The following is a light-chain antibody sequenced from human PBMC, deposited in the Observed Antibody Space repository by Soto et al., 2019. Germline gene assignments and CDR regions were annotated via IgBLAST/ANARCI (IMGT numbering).Light chain of an antibody. CDR2: SNN. V-gene: IGLV1-44*01. CDR1: SSNIVSNP. J-gene: IGLJ2*01. Sequence: QSVLTQPPSASVTPGQRVTSSCSGSSSNIVSNPVNWYQQPPGTAPKLLIYSNNQRPSGVPDRFSGSKSGTSASLAISGLQSEDEADYYCASLVDRLNGVVFGVGTTLTVL. CDR3: ASLVDRLNGVV.